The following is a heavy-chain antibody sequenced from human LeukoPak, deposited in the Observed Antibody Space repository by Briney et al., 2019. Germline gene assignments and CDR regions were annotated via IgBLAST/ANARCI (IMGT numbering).Heavy chain of an antibody. D-gene: IGHD3-22*01. J-gene: IGHJ4*02. Sequence: GGSLRLSCAASGFTFSTYNMNWVRQPPGKGLEWISYISKSSSTIYYADSVKGRFTISRDNAKNSLYLQMNSLRAGDTAVYYCARGGYYYDSSGYPFDFWGQGTLVTVSS. CDR2: ISKSSSTI. CDR1: GFTFSTYN. CDR3: ARGGYYYDSSGYPFDF. V-gene: IGHV3-48*01.